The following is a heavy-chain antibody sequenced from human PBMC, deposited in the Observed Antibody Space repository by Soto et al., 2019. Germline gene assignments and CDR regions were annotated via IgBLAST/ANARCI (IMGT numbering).Heavy chain of an antibody. D-gene: IGHD3-16*02. CDR2: ISSSSSTI. CDR3: ARDGLSTLRGY. J-gene: IGHJ4*02. CDR1: GFTFSRYS. V-gene: IGHV3-48*02. Sequence: EVQLVESGGGLVQPGGSLRLSCAASGFTFSRYSMNWVRQAPGKGLEWVSYISSSSSTIYYADSVKGRFTISRDNAKNSLYLLMNSLRDEDTAVYYCARDGLSTLRGYWGQGTLVTVSS.